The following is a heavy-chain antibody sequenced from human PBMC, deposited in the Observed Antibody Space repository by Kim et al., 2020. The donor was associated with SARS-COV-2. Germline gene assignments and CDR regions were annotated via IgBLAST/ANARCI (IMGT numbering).Heavy chain of an antibody. J-gene: IGHJ6*02. D-gene: IGHD3-9*01. CDR2: IIPILGIA. CDR1: GGTFSNYA. Sequence: SVKVSCKASGGTFSNYAISWVRQAPGQGLEWMGRIIPILGIANYAQKFQGRGTITADKSTSTAYMELSSLRSEDTAVYYCARDSDYDILTGKGDGMHVCGQGTTFTV. CDR3: ARDSDYDILTGKGDGMHV. V-gene: IGHV1-69*04.